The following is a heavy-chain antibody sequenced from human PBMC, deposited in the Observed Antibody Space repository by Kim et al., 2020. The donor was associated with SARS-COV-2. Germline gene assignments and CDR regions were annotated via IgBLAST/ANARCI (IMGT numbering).Heavy chain of an antibody. J-gene: IGHJ4*02. CDR3: ARRPQNYGIDY. V-gene: IGHV4-39*01. D-gene: IGHD1-7*01. CDR2: T. Sequence: THYTPSLKSRVTVSADTSKNQFSLKLSSVTAADTATYYCARRPQNYGIDYWGLGTLVTVSS.